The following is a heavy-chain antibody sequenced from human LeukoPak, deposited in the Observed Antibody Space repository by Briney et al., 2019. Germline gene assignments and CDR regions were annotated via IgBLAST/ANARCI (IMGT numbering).Heavy chain of an antibody. D-gene: IGHD4-17*01. V-gene: IGHV3-48*04. Sequence: GGSLRLSCAASGFTFSSYSINWVRQAPGKGLEWVSYISSSSSTIYYADSVKGRFTISRDNAKNSLYLQMNSLRAEDTAVYYCARDSGAVTTHYYYGMDVWGQGTTVTVSS. CDR1: GFTFSSYS. J-gene: IGHJ6*02. CDR3: ARDSGAVTTHYYYGMDV. CDR2: ISSSSSTI.